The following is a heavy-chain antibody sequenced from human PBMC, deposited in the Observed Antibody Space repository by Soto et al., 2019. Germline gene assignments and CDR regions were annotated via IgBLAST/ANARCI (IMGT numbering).Heavy chain of an antibody. D-gene: IGHD1-26*01. Sequence: PSYTLSLTCTVSGGSISSGDYYWSWIRQPPGKGLEWIGYIYYSGSTYYNPSLKSRVTISVDTSKNQFSLKLSSVTAADTAVYYCARDRGWESRLGYYYYGMDVWGQGTTVTVSS. CDR2: IYYSGST. J-gene: IGHJ6*02. CDR1: GGSISSGDYY. CDR3: ARDRGWESRLGYYYYGMDV. V-gene: IGHV4-30-4*01.